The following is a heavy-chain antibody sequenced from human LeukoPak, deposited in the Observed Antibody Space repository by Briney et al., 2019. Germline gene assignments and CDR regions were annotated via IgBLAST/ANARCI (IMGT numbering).Heavy chain of an antibody. Sequence: SETLSLTCTVSGGSISSYYWSWIRQPAGKGLEWIGRIYTSGSTNYNPSLKSRVTISVDTSKNQFSLKLSSVTAADTAVYYCACGYGDYAWFDPWGQGTLVTVSS. V-gene: IGHV4-4*07. CDR2: IYTSGST. CDR1: GGSISSYY. J-gene: IGHJ5*02. CDR3: ACGYGDYAWFDP. D-gene: IGHD4-17*01.